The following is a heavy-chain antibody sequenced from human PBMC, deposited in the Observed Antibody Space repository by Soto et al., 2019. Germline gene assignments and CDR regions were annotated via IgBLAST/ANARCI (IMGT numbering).Heavy chain of an antibody. CDR2: IYYSGST. J-gene: IGHJ3*02. D-gene: IGHD6-6*01. CDR1: GGSISSGNYY. CDR3: ARGSAYSSSSSAFDI. Sequence: SETLSLTCTVSGGSISSGNYYWNWIRQHPGKGLEWIGYIYYSGSTYYNPSLKSRVTISVDTSKNHFSLKLSSVTAADTAVYYCARGSAYSSSSSAFDIWGQGTMVTVSS. V-gene: IGHV4-31*03.